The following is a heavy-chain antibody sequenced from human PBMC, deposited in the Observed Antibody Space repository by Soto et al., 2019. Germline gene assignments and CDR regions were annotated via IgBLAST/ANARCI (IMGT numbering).Heavy chain of an antibody. CDR2: ISGSGGST. CDR1: GFTFSDYA. CDR3: AKDHGMDV. Sequence: VQLVESGGGLAQPGGSLRLSCVASGFTFSDYAMAWVRQSPGKGLEWVSSISGSGGSTYYADSVKGRFTISRDNSKNTVFLQMNSLRAEDTAVYYCAKDHGMDVWGQGATVTVSS. J-gene: IGHJ6*02. V-gene: IGHV3-23*04.